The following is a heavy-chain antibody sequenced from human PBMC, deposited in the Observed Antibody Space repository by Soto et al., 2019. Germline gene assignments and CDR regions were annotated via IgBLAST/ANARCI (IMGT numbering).Heavy chain of an antibody. CDR1: GFTFTDYD. D-gene: IGHD3-10*01. CDR3: TRGGYYGPGSFYKKYYFDS. V-gene: IGHV3-13*01. Sequence: PGGSLRLSCAASGFTFTDYDMHWVRQAPGKGLEWVSGIGTAGDTHYPGSVKGRFTISRENAKSSLYLQMNSLGAGDTAVYYCTRGGYYGPGSFYKKYYFDSWGQGALVTVSS. J-gene: IGHJ4*02. CDR2: IGTAGDT.